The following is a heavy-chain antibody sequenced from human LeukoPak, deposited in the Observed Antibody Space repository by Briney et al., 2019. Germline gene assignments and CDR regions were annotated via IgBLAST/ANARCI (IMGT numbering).Heavy chain of an antibody. J-gene: IGHJ4*02. CDR3: ARGGIGCFDY. CDR1: GFTFSTYW. D-gene: IGHD6-19*01. V-gene: IGHV3-74*01. Sequence: GGSLRLSCAASGFTFSTYWMHWVRQAPGKGLVWVSHAHSNGRSTSYADSVKGRFTISRDNARNTVYLQMNSLREEDTAVYYCARGGIGCFDYWGQGTRVTVSS. CDR2: AHSNGRST.